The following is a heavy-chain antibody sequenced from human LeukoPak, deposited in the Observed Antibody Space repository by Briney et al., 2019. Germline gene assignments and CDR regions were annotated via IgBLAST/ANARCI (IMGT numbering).Heavy chain of an antibody. J-gene: IGHJ2*01. CDR1: GGSFSGYY. V-gene: IGHV3-21*01. D-gene: IGHD5-24*01. Sequence: ETLSLTCAVYGGSFSGYYWSWIRQPPGKGLEWVSSISSSGIYIYYADSVKGRFTISRDNAKNSLYLQMSSLRAEDTAVYYCAREERDGYNYYWYFDLWGRGTLVTVSS. CDR2: ISSSGIYI. CDR3: AREERDGYNYYWYFDL.